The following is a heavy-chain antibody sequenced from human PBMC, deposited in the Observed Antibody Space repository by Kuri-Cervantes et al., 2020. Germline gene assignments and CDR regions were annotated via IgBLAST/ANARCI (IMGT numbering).Heavy chain of an antibody. CDR2: FHDSRST. V-gene: IGHV4-4*02. Sequence: SQTLSLTCAVSGGSISNSRWWTWVRQPPGKGLEWIGYFHDSRSTEYSPSLKSRVTISRDTSKNQFSLNLNSVTAADTAMYYCARFDSSWPMDAFDIWGQGTMVTVSS. CDR3: ARFDSSWPMDAFDI. D-gene: IGHD6-13*01. CDR1: GGSISNSRW. J-gene: IGHJ3*02.